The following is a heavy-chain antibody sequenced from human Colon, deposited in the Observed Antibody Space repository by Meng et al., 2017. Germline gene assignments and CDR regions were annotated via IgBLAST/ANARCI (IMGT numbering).Heavy chain of an antibody. J-gene: IGHJ4*02. CDR3: AKGMGSSSWCFDY. D-gene: IGHD6-13*01. V-gene: IGHV3-30*04. CDR2: MSYDGTHI. Sequence: SCAASGFAFSSYAMHWVRQAPGKGLEWVALMSYDGTHIQYADSVKGRFTISRDNSKNTLYLQMNSLRPEDTAVYYCAKGMGSSSWCFDYWGQGTRVTVSS. CDR1: GFAFSSYA.